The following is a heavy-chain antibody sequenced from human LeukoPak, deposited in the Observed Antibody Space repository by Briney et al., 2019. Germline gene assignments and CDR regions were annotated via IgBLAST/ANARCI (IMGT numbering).Heavy chain of an antibody. CDR3: ARAKIYYDSRYFDY. V-gene: IGHV4-30-2*01. Sequence: PSQTLSLTCAVSGGSISSGDYSWSWIRQPPGKGLEWIGYIYHSGSTYYNPSLKSRVTISVDRSKNQFSLKLSSVTAADTAMCYCARAKIYYDSRYFDYWGQGTLVTVSS. CDR2: IYHSGST. J-gene: IGHJ4*02. D-gene: IGHD3-22*01. CDR1: GGSISSGDYS.